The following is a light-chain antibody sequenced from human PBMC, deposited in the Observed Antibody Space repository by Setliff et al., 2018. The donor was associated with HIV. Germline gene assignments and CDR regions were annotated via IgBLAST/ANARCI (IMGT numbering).Light chain of an antibody. J-gene: IGLJ2*01. Sequence: QSALTQPASVSGSPGQSITISCTGSSSDIGGYESVSWYQQHPGEVPKLMIYDVTKQPSGVSNRFSASKSGNTASLTISGLQAEDEAHYYCCSYAGGDTWIFGGGTK. CDR3: CSYAGGDTWI. CDR1: SSDIGGYES. V-gene: IGLV2-23*02. CDR2: DVT.